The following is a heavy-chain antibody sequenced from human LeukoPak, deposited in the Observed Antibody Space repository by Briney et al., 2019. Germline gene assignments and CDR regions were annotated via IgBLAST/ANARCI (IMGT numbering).Heavy chain of an antibody. D-gene: IGHD1-26*01. CDR1: GGSISSYY. V-gene: IGHV4-4*07. J-gene: IGHJ3*02. Sequence: SETLSLTCAVSGGSISSYYWSWIRQSAGKGLEWIGRIYSSGNTNYNPSLKSRVTMSVDTSKNQFSLKLSSVTAADTAVYYCARDGAPGGSSLAFDIWGQGTMVTVSS. CDR3: ARDGAPGGSSLAFDI. CDR2: IYSSGNT.